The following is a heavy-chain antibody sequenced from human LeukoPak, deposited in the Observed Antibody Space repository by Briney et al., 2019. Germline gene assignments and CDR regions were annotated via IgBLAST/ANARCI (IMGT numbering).Heavy chain of an antibody. D-gene: IGHD3-10*01. V-gene: IGHV1-18*01. J-gene: IGHJ4*02. CDR2: ISAYNGNT. Sequence: ASVKVSCKASGYTFTSYGISWVRQAPGQGLEWMGWISAYNGNTNYAQKLQGRVTMTTDTSTSTAYMELRSLRSDDTAVYYCARGRMGYYYGSGSYHIDYWGQGTLVTVSS. CDR1: GYTFTSYG. CDR3: ARGRMGYYYGSGSYHIDY.